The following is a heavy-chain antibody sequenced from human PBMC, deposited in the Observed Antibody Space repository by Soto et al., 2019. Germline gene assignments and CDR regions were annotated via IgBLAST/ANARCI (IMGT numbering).Heavy chain of an antibody. V-gene: IGHV4-59*01. D-gene: IGHD6-19*01. Sequence: SETLSLTCTVSGGSISSYSWSWIRQPPGKGLEWIAYIHYIGSTTYNPSLKNRVTISVDTSKNQFSLKVNSVTAADTAVYYCTRGNGWYDYWGQGTLVT. CDR1: GGSISSYS. CDR3: TRGNGWYDY. J-gene: IGHJ4*02. CDR2: IHYIGST.